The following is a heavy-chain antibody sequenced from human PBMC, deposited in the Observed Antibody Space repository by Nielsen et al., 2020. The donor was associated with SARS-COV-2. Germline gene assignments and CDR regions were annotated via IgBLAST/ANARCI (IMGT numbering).Heavy chain of an antibody. D-gene: IGHD6-19*01. CDR2: INPDSGVT. CDR1: GYTFTRYF. J-gene: IGHJ4*02. V-gene: IGHV1-2*06. Sequence: SVKVSCKASGYTFTRYFIHWVRQAPGQGLEWMGRINPDSGVTNFAQRFQGRVTVTRDTSISTAYMELSSLRSEDTAVYYCAREKGSGWYPFDYWGQGTLVTVSS. CDR3: AREKGSGWYPFDY.